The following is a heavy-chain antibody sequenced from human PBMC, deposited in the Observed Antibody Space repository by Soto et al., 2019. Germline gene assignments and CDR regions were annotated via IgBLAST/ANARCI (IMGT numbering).Heavy chain of an antibody. Sequence: GGSLRLSCAASGFTVSSNYMSWVRQAPGKGLEWVSVIYSGGSTYYADSVKGRFTISRHNSKNTLYLQMNSLRAEDTAVYYCVRVSGDTAMIYGMDVWGQGTTVTVSS. CDR2: IYSGGST. J-gene: IGHJ6*02. CDR3: VRVSGDTAMIYGMDV. D-gene: IGHD5-18*01. CDR1: GFTVSSNY. V-gene: IGHV3-66*01.